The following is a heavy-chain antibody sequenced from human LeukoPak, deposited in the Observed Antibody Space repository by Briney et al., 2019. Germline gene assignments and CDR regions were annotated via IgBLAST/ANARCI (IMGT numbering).Heavy chain of an antibody. V-gene: IGHV3-33*01. CDR3: AREGRRHCSSTSCYYNWFDP. CDR2: IWYDGNSK. CDR1: GFTFSSYG. D-gene: IGHD2-2*01. J-gene: IGHJ5*02. Sequence: HPGRSLRLSCAASGFTFSSYGMHWVRQAPGKGLEWVAVIWYDGNSKYYADSVKGRFTISRDNSKNTLYLQMNSLRAEDTAVYYCAREGRRHCSSTSCYYNWFDPWGQGTLVTVSS.